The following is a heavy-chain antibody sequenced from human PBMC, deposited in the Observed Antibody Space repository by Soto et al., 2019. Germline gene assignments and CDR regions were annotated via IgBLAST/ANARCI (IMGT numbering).Heavy chain of an antibody. CDR2: FDPEDGET. Sequence: ASVKVSCKVSGYTLTELSMHWVRQAPGKGLEWMGGFDPEDGETIYAQKFQGRVTMTEDTSTDTAYMELSSLRSEDTAVYYCEQDSGRYQGYYFDYWGQGTLVTVSS. J-gene: IGHJ4*02. D-gene: IGHD1-26*01. CDR3: EQDSGRYQGYYFDY. V-gene: IGHV1-24*01. CDR1: GYTLTELS.